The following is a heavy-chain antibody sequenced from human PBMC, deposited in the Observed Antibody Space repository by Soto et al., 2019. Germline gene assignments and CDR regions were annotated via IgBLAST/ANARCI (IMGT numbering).Heavy chain of an antibody. V-gene: IGHV3-9*01. J-gene: IGHJ4*02. Sequence: DVQLVESGGGLVQPGRSLRLSWAASGFMFDDVAMHWVRQAPGKGLEWVSGISWNSGSTDYAASVKGRFIISRDNARNSLYLQMNSLRPEDTALYYCARDTDSDTWNDPFDYWGQGALVIVS. D-gene: IGHD1-1*01. CDR1: GFMFDDVA. CDR3: ARDTDSDTWNDPFDY. CDR2: ISWNSGST.